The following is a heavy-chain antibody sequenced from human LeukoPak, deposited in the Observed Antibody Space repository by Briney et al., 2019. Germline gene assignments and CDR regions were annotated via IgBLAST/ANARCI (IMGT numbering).Heavy chain of an antibody. CDR1: GYSFTYW. J-gene: IGHJ4*02. V-gene: IGHV5-51*01. CDR2: IYSGDSHT. D-gene: IGHD4-17*01. CDR3: ASARHGDYVWDY. Sequence: RGESLKISCQGSGYSFTYWIGWVRQMPGKGLEWMGIIYSGDSHTKYSPSFQGRVTISADKSISTAYLQWSSLEASDTAMYYCASARHGDYVWDYWGQGTLVTVSS.